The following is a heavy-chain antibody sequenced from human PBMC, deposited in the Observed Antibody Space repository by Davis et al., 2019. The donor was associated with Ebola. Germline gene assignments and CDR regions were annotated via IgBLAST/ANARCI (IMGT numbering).Heavy chain of an antibody. CDR2: INSDGSST. D-gene: IGHD4-17*01. Sequence: GESLKISCAASGFTFSSYWMHWVRQAPGKGLVWVSRINSDGSSTSYADSVKGRFTISRDNSKNTLYLQMNSLRAEDTAVYYCAATLDYGDSIYYYYGMDVWGQGTTVTVSS. CDR1: GFTFSSYW. V-gene: IGHV3-74*01. CDR3: AATLDYGDSIYYYYGMDV. J-gene: IGHJ6*02.